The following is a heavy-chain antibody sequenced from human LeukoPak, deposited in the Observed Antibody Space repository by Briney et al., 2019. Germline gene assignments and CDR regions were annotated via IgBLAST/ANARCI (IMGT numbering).Heavy chain of an antibody. Sequence: GGSLRLSCAASGLNVTYNYMSWVRQAPGEGLEWLSVIYSGGMTYYADCVKGRFIISRDNSKNTLFLQMNRLRAEDTAVYYCYARPVLPAAFLPSGNYMDVWGKGTTVTVSS. V-gene: IGHV3-53*01. J-gene: IGHJ6*03. D-gene: IGHD2-2*01. CDR1: GLNVTYNY. CDR3: YARPVLPAAFLPSGNYMDV. CDR2: IYSGGMT.